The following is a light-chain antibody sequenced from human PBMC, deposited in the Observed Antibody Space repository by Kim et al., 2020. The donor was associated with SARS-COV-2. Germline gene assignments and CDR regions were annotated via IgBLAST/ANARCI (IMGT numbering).Light chain of an antibody. CDR1: QSVYSY. CDR2: DAS. CDR3: QQRRNLPLT. J-gene: IGKJ4*01. Sequence: LSPGERATLACRASQSVYSYLAWYQHKRGQAPRLLIYDASNRATDVPARFSGSGSGTDFTLTISSLEAEDFAIYYCQQRRNLPLTFGGGTKVDIK. V-gene: IGKV3-11*01.